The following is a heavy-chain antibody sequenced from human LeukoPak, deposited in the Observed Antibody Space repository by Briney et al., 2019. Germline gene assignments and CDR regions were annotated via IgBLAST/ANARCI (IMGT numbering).Heavy chain of an antibody. D-gene: IGHD5-18*01. CDR1: GFTFSSRDW. Sequence: GGSLRLSCVASGFTFSSRDWMTWVRQAPGKGLEWVANIKQDGSEKNYVDSVKGRFTISRDNAKNSVDLQMNSLRVEDTAVYYCARDLTLVGYSYGGCMDVWGKGTTVTISS. J-gene: IGHJ6*03. CDR2: IKQDGSEK. V-gene: IGHV3-7*01. CDR3: ARDLTLVGYSYGGCMDV.